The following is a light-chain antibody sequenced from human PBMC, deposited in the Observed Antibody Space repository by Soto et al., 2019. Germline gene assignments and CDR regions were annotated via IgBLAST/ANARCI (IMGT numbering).Light chain of an antibody. CDR2: DAS. Sequence: DIQMTQSPSTLSASVGDRVTISCRASQNIVSWLAWYQQKPGKAPKLLIYDASTLERGVPSRFRGSGYGTDFTLTISSLQPDDFETYYCQQYTDYLWTFGQGTKVDIK. V-gene: IGKV1-5*01. CDR1: QNIVSW. J-gene: IGKJ1*01. CDR3: QQYTDYLWT.